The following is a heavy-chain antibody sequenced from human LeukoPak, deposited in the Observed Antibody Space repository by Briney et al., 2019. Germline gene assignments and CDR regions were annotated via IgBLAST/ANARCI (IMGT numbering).Heavy chain of an antibody. Sequence: PSQTLSLTCTVSGGSISSGGYYWSWIRQHPGKGPEWIGYIFYSGSTYYNPSLKSRVTISQDTSKNQFSLKLSSMTAADTAVYYCARRIPVAGLFDYWGQGTLVTVSS. V-gene: IGHV4-31*03. CDR2: IFYSGST. CDR1: GGSISSGGYY. J-gene: IGHJ4*02. CDR3: ARRIPVAGLFDY. D-gene: IGHD6-19*01.